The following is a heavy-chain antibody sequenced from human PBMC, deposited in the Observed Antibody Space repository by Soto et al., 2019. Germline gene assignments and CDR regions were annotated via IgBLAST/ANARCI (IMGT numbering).Heavy chain of an antibody. J-gene: IGHJ4*02. Sequence: QVQLVQSGAEVKKPGASVKVSCKASGYTFTSYDINWVRQATGQGLEWMGWMNPNSGNTGYAQKFHGRVTMTRNTSLSTAYMELSSLRSEDTAVYYCARVITRYSSSWYAYWGQGTLFTVSS. CDR2: MNPNSGNT. V-gene: IGHV1-8*01. CDR1: GYTFTSYD. CDR3: ARVITRYSSSWYAY. D-gene: IGHD6-13*01.